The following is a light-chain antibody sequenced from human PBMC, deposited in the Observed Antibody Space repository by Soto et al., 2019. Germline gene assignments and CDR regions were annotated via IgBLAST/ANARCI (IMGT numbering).Light chain of an antibody. CDR2: AAS. V-gene: IGKV1-27*01. CDR3: QKYNSVPLT. J-gene: IGKJ4*01. CDR1: QGIRNF. Sequence: DIQMTQSPSSLSASVGARVTITCRASQGIRNFLAWYQQKPGKVPKLLIYAASTLQSGVPSRFSGSGSGTDFTLTISSLQPEDVATYYCQKYNSVPLTFGGGTKVEIK.